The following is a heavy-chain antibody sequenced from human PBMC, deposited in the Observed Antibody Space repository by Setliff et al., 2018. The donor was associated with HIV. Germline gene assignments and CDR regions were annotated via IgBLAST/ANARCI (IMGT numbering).Heavy chain of an antibody. CDR3: ARRGRIAVAGGFDY. V-gene: IGHV4-39*01. J-gene: IGHJ4*02. CDR1: GGSISSSSYY. Sequence: TLSLTCTVSGGSISSSSYYWGWIRPPPGKGLEWIGSIYYSGSTYYNPSLKSRVTISVDTSKNQFSLKLSSVTAADTAVYYCARRGRIAVAGGFDYWGQGTLVTVSS. CDR2: IYYSGST. D-gene: IGHD6-19*01.